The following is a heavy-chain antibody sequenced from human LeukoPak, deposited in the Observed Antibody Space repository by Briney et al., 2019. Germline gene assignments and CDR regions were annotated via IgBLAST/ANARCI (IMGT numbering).Heavy chain of an antibody. CDR2: ISGSGSGGST. D-gene: IGHD3-22*01. CDR1: GFTFSSSA. CDR3: AKDTNYYDSSDYYY. V-gene: IGHV3-23*01. J-gene: IGHJ4*02. Sequence: PGGSLRLSCAASGFTFSSSAMSWVRQAPGKGLEWVSSISGSGSGGSTYYADSVKGRFTISRDNSKNTLYLQMNSLRAEDTAVYYCAKDTNYYDSSDYYYWGQGTLVTVSS.